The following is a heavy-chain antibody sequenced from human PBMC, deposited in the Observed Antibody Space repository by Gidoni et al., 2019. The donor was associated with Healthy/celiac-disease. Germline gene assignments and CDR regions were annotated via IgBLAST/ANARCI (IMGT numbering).Heavy chain of an antibody. CDR3: AREMTDSSGYYITYYFDY. CDR1: GFTVSSSY. D-gene: IGHD3-22*01. Sequence: EVQLVESGGGLIQAGGSLRLSCAAFGFTVSSSYMSWVRQAPGKGLEWVSVIYSGGSTYYADSVKGRFTISRDNSKNTLYLQMNSLRAEDTAVYYCAREMTDSSGYYITYYFDYWGQGTLVTVSS. V-gene: IGHV3-53*01. CDR2: IYSGGST. J-gene: IGHJ4*02.